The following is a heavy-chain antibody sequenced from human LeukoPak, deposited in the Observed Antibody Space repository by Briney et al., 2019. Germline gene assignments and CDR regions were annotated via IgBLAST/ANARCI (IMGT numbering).Heavy chain of an antibody. V-gene: IGHV4-34*01. J-gene: IGHJ5*02. D-gene: IGHD3-10*01. CDR2: INHSGST. Sequence: SETLSLTCAVYGLSFSSYYWSWIRQPPGKGLEWIGEINHSGSTNYNPSLKSRVTISVDTSKNQFSLKLSSVPDADTAVYYCAIRTGDVYSSGTEPWGQGTLVTVSS. CDR3: AIRTGDVYSSGTEP. CDR1: GLSFSSYY.